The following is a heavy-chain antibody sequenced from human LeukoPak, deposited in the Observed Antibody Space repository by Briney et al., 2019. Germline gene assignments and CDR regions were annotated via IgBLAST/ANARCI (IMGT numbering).Heavy chain of an antibody. Sequence: GGSLRLSCAASGFTFSNCWMSWVRQAPGKGLEWVANIKQDGSEKYYVDSVKGRFTISRDNAKSSLYLQMNSLRDEDTAVYYCARDPYSGSYGDYYYYYMDVWGKGTTVTISS. CDR2: IKQDGSEK. J-gene: IGHJ6*03. CDR3: ARDPYSGSYGDYYYYYMDV. D-gene: IGHD1-26*01. V-gene: IGHV3-7*01. CDR1: GFTFSNCW.